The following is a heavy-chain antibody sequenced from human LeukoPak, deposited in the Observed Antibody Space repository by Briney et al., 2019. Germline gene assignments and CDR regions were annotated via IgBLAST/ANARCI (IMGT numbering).Heavy chain of an antibody. V-gene: IGHV5-51*01. D-gene: IGHD3-22*01. CDR3: ARHFYSDSSAYYPFDY. Sequence: SLKISCKGSGYRYTDYWIGWVRQMPGKGLEWMGIICPGDSDTRYSPSFQGQVTISADMSISTAYLQWSSLEASDTAMYYCARHFYSDSSAYYPFDYWGQGTLVTVSS. CDR1: GYRYTDYW. CDR2: ICPGDSDT. J-gene: IGHJ4*02.